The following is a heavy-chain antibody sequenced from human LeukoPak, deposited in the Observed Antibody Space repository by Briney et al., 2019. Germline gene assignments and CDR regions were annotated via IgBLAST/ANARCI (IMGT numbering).Heavy chain of an antibody. D-gene: IGHD6-6*01. V-gene: IGHV1-8*01. CDR1: GYIFTSYD. Sequence: ASVKVSCKASGYIFTSYDINWVRRATGQGLERMGWMNPNSGNTGYAQKFQGRVSMTWNTTISTAYMELSSLKSEDTAVYYCAKIGAAARRTPNPRWFDPWGQGTLVTVSS. J-gene: IGHJ5*02. CDR2: MNPNSGNT. CDR3: AKIGAAARRTPNPRWFDP.